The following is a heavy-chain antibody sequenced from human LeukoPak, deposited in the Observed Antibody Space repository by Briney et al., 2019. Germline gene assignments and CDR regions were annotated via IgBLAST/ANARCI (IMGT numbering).Heavy chain of an antibody. J-gene: IGHJ4*02. CDR1: GFTFSSYA. D-gene: IGHD3-10*01. V-gene: IGHV3-30-3*01. CDR2: ISNDGSNK. CDR3: ASAPRDYYFGSGSMGSYFDY. Sequence: GGSLRLSCAASGFTFSSYAMHWVRQAPGKGLEWVAVISNDGSNKYYADSVKGRFTISRDNSKNTLYLQMNSLRAEDTAVYYCASAPRDYYFGSGSMGSYFDYWGQGTLVTVSS.